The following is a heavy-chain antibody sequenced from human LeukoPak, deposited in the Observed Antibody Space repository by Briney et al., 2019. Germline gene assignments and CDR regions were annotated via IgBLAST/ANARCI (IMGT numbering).Heavy chain of an antibody. V-gene: IGHV4-59*01. CDR1: GGSISSYY. CDR3: ASGGAGDYFDY. Sequence: PSETLSLTCTVSGGSISSYYWSWIRQPPGKGLEWIGYIYYSGSTNYNPSLKSRVTISVDTSKNQFSLKLSSVTAADTAVYYCASGGAGDYFDYWGQGTLVTVSS. D-gene: IGHD4-23*01. J-gene: IGHJ4*02. CDR2: IYYSGST.